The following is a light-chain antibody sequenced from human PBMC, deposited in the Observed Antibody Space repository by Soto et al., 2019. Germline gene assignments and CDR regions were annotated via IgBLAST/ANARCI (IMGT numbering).Light chain of an antibody. Sequence: EIVMTQSPATLSVARGERATLSCRASQSVSSNLAWYQQKPGQAPRLLISGASTRATGIPARFSGSGSGTEFTLTISSLQSEDFAVYYCQQYNYWPTFGQGTKVEIK. CDR1: QSVSSN. V-gene: IGKV3-15*01. CDR3: QQYNYWPT. J-gene: IGKJ1*01. CDR2: GAS.